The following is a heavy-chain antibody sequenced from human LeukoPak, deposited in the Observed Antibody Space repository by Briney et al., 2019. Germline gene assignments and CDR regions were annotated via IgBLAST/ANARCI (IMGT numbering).Heavy chain of an antibody. D-gene: IGHD6-19*01. CDR1: GGTFSIYA. Sequence: GASVTVSCTASGGTFSIYAISWVRQAPGQGLEWMGGIIPIFSTANYAQKFQGRVTITADESTSTAYMEMSSLRSEDTAVYYCARTRLSGYSSGWGKDAFDIWGQGTMVTVSS. J-gene: IGHJ3*02. CDR3: ARTRLSGYSSGWGKDAFDI. CDR2: IIPIFSTA. V-gene: IGHV1-69*01.